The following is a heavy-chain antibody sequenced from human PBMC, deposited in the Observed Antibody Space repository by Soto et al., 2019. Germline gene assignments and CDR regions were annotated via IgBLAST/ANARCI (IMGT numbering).Heavy chain of an antibody. CDR3: ARGGGYCSGGSCYSRWFDP. CDR1: GGSFSGYY. D-gene: IGHD2-15*01. CDR2: INHSGST. Sequence: SETLSLTCAVYGGSFSGYYWSWIRQPPGKGLGWIGEINHSGSTNYNPSLKSRVTISVDTSKNQFSLKLSSVTAADTAVYYCARGGGYCSGGSCYSRWFDPWGQGTLVTVSS. J-gene: IGHJ5*02. V-gene: IGHV4-34*01.